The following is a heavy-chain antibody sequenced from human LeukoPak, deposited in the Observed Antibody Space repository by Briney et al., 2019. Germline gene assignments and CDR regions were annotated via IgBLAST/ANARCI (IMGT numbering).Heavy chain of an antibody. V-gene: IGHV3-43*02. CDR3: AKDRDTTGYEH. CDR1: GFTFEDYA. J-gene: IGHJ1*01. D-gene: IGHD3-22*01. Sequence: GGSLRLSCAASGFTFEDYAMHWVRQAPGKGLEWVSFVTGDGSSTYYADSVKGRFTISRDNSKNSLYLQMNSMKIEDTALYYCAKDRDTTGYEHWGQGTLVTVSS. CDR2: VTGDGSST.